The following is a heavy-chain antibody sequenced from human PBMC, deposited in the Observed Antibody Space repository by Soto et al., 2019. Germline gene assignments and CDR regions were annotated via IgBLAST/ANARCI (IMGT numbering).Heavy chain of an antibody. J-gene: IGHJ6*03. V-gene: IGHV1-69*04. CDR3: ARDTDSYDYIWGSYRYTGPYYIDV. CDR1: GGTFSRYN. CDR2: IIPILGIA. Sequence: GASVKVSWKASGGTFSRYNISWVRQGPGKGVEWMGRIIPILGIANYAQKFQGRVTITADKSTSTAYMELSSLRSEDTAVYYCARDTDSYDYIWGSYRYTGPYYIDVWGKGTTVTVSS. D-gene: IGHD3-16*02.